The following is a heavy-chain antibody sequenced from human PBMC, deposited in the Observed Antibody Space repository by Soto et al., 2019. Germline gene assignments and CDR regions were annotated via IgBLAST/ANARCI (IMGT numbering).Heavy chain of an antibody. CDR3: ASDRSSGWDQGYGMDV. V-gene: IGHV4-59*01. CDR2: IYYSGST. J-gene: IGHJ6*02. D-gene: IGHD6-19*01. Sequence: SETLSLTCTVSGGPISTYYWIWIRQPPGKGLEWIGYIYYSGSTSYNPSLKSRVTISVDTSKNQFSLKLRSVTAADTAVYYCASDRSSGWDQGYGMDVWGQGTTVTVSS. CDR1: GGPISTYY.